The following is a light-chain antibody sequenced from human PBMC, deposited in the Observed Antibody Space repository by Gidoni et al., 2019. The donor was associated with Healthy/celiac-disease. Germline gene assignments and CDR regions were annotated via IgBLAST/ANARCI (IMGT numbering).Light chain of an antibody. V-gene: IGKV1-5*03. J-gene: IGKJ1*01. CDR1: QSISSW. Sequence: DIQMTQSHSTLSASVGDRVTITCRASQSISSWLAWYQQKPGKAPKLLIYKASSLESGVPSRFSGSGSGTEFTLPISSLQPDDFATYYCQQYNSYSRTFGQGTKVEIK. CDR2: KAS. CDR3: QQYNSYSRT.